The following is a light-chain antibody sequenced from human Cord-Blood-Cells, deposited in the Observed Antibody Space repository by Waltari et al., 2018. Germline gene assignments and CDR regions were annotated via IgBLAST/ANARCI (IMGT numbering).Light chain of an antibody. CDR3: SSYTSSSTRKV. Sequence: QSALTQPASVSGSPGQSITISCTGTSSDVGGYNYVSWYQQHPGKAPKLMIYDVSNRPSGVSNRVSGSKSGNTASLTISGLQAEDEADYYCSSYTSSSTRKVFGTGTKVTVL. V-gene: IGLV2-14*01. CDR2: DVS. J-gene: IGLJ1*01. CDR1: SSDVGGYNY.